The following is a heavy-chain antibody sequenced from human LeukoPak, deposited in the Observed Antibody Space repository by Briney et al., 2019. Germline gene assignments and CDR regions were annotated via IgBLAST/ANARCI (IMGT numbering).Heavy chain of an antibody. CDR2: ISGGGGST. CDR3: AKMYNWNDAFFDY. CDR1: GFTFSSYE. V-gene: IGHV3-23*01. J-gene: IGHJ4*02. D-gene: IGHD1-20*01. Sequence: GGSLRLSCAASGFTFSSYEMNWVRQAPGKGLEWVSAISGGGGSTYYADSVKGRFTISRDNSKNTLSLQMNSLRAEDTAIYYCAKMYNWNDAFFDYWGQGTLVTVSS.